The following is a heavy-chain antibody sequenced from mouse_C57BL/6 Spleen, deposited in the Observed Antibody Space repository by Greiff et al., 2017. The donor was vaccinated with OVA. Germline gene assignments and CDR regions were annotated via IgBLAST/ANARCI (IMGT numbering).Heavy chain of an antibody. CDR3: ARRELASMDY. J-gene: IGHJ4*01. CDR1: GYTFTSYW. V-gene: IGHV1-61*01. CDR2: IYPSDSET. Sequence: VQLQQPGAELVRPGSSVKLSCKASGYTFTSYWMDWVKQRPGQGLEWIGNIYPSDSETHYNQKFKDKATLTVDKSSSTAYMQLSSRTSEDSAVYYCARRELASMDYWGQGTSVTVSS. D-gene: IGHD4-1*01.